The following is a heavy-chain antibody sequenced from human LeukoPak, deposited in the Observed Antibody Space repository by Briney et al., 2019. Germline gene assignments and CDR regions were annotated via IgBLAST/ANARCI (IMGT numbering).Heavy chain of an antibody. V-gene: IGHV1-18*01. Sequence: ASVKVSCKASGYTFTSYGISWVRQAPGQGLEWMGWISAYNGNTNYAQKLQGRVTMTTDTSTGTAYMELRSLRSDDTAVYYCARSAYDILTKDAFDIWGQGTMVTVSS. CDR1: GYTFTSYG. J-gene: IGHJ3*02. CDR2: ISAYNGNT. D-gene: IGHD3-9*01. CDR3: ARSAYDILTKDAFDI.